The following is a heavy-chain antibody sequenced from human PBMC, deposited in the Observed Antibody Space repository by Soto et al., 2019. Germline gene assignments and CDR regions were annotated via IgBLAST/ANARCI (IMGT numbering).Heavy chain of an antibody. D-gene: IGHD3-10*01. Sequence: GGSLRLSCAASGFTFSSYWMHWVRQAPGKGLVWVSRMNEDGGTTDYADSVKGRFTISRDNAKNTLYLQMNSLRVEDTAVYYCASDLSGRADVWGQGTTVTVS. V-gene: IGHV3-74*01. J-gene: IGHJ6*02. CDR1: GFTFSSYW. CDR3: ASDLSGRADV. CDR2: MNEDGGTT.